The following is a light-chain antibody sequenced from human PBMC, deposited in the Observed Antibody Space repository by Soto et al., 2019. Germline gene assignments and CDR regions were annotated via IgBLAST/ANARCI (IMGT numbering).Light chain of an antibody. CDR3: SSYRSSRTLVV. J-gene: IGLJ2*01. V-gene: IGLV2-14*01. Sequence: QSALTQPASVSGSPGQSITISCTGTSSDVGDYKYVSWYQHHPGKAPKLLIYEVSYRPSGVSNRFSASKSGNTASLTISGLQAEDDADYYCSSYRSSRTLVVFGGGTKLTVL. CDR2: EVS. CDR1: SSDVGDYKY.